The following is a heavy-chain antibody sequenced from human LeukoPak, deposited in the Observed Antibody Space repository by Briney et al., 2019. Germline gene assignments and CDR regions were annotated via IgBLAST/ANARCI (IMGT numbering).Heavy chain of an antibody. CDR1: GFTLSSKY. Sequence: GGSLRLSCAASGFTLSSKYMNWVRQARGKGVEGVALFYTGGRTDYTDAVKGRGTIYRDNCKNRGDLRMKRLRTEDTGVYYCGGVKRQLVDNYYYYSIDVWGKGTPVTVSS. D-gene: IGHD6-6*01. V-gene: IGHV3-66*01. CDR3: GGVKRQLVDNYYYYSIDV. J-gene: IGHJ6*03. CDR2: FYTGGRT.